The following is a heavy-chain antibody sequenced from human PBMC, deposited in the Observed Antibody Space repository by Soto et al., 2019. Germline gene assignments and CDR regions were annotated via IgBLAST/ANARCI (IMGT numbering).Heavy chain of an antibody. J-gene: IGHJ4*02. Sequence: QVQLVESGGGVVQPGRSLRLSCAASGFTFSIYGMHWVRQAPGKGLEWVALIWYDGSNEYYADSVKGRFTISRDNSKNTLYRQMNSLRAEDTAVYYCARDKRVGSFLIDYWGQGTLVTVSS. CDR3: ARDKRVGSFLIDY. V-gene: IGHV3-33*01. D-gene: IGHD1-26*01. CDR2: IWYDGSNE. CDR1: GFTFSIYG.